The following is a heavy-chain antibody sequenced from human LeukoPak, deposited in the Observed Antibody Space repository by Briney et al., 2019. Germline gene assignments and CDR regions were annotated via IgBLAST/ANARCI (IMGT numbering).Heavy chain of an antibody. D-gene: IGHD3-22*01. J-gene: IGHJ4*02. Sequence: PGGSLRLSCSASGFTFSNYYMNWVRQAPGKGLEWVSSISSSSSYIYYADSVKGRFTISRDNAKNSLYLQMNSLRAEDTAVYYCTREGSTMLVPYWGQGTLVTVPS. CDR1: GFTFSNYY. CDR2: ISSSSSYI. V-gene: IGHV3-21*01. CDR3: TREGSTMLVPY.